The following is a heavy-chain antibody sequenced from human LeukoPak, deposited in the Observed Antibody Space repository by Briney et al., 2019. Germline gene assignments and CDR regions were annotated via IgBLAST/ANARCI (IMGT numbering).Heavy chain of an antibody. CDR3: ARDVMVRGVKWGYFDY. J-gene: IGHJ4*02. D-gene: IGHD3-10*01. V-gene: IGHV4-39*07. CDR1: GGSISSSSYY. Sequence: SETLSLTCTVSGGSISSSSYYWGWIRQPPGKGLEWIGSIYYSGSTYYNPSLKSRVTISVDTSKNQFSLKLSSVTAADTAVYYCARDVMVRGVKWGYFDYWGQGTLVTVSS. CDR2: IYYSGST.